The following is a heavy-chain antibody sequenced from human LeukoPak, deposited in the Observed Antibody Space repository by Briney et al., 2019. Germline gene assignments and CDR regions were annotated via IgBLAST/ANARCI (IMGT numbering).Heavy chain of an antibody. CDR3: ARDWALSGYDYMDV. CDR2: IYYSGST. V-gene: IGHV4-39*07. Sequence: NPSETLSLTCTVSGGSISSSSYYWGWIRQPPGKGLEWIGSIYYSGSTYYNPSLKSRVTISVDTSKNQFSLKLSSVTAADTAVYYCARDWALSGYDYMDVWGKGTTVTVSS. J-gene: IGHJ6*03. D-gene: IGHD2-15*01. CDR1: GGSISSSSYY.